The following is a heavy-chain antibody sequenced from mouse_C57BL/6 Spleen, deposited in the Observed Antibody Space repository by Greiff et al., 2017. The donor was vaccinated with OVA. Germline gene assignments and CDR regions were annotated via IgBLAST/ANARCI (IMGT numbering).Heavy chain of an antibody. Sequence: QVKLQQSGPELVKPGASVKISCKASGYAFSSSGMNWVKQRPGKGLEWIGRIYPGDGTTYYNGKFKGKATLTADKSSSTAYMQINSLTSEDSAVYFWAAQATEGNYAMDYWGQGTSVTVSS. CDR2: IYPGDGTT. CDR3: AAQATEGNYAMDY. D-gene: IGHD3-2*02. V-gene: IGHV1-82*01. CDR1: GYAFSSSG. J-gene: IGHJ4*01.